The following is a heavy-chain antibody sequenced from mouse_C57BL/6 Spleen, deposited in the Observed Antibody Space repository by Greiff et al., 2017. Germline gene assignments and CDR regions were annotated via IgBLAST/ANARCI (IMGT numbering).Heavy chain of an antibody. V-gene: IGHV5-17*01. Sequence: EVHLVESGGGLVKPGGSLKLSCAASGFTFSDYGMHWVRQAPEKGLEWVAYISSGSSTIYYADTVEGRFTISRDNAKNTLFLQMTSLRSEDTAMYYCARLGTGPYWGQGTLVTVSA. J-gene: IGHJ3*01. CDR1: GFTFSDYG. D-gene: IGHD4-1*01. CDR2: ISSGSSTI. CDR3: ARLGTGPY.